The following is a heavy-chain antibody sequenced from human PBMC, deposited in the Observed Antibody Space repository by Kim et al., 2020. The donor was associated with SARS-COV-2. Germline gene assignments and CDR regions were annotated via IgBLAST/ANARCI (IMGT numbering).Heavy chain of an antibody. D-gene: IGHD5-12*01. CDR2: IKEDGSEK. CDR1: GFTFSSYW. V-gene: IGHV3-7*01. J-gene: IGHJ3*02. Sequence: GGSLRLSCADSGFTFSSYWMSWVRQAPGKGLEWVANIKEDGSEKYYVDSVKGRFTISRDNAKNSVYLQMNSLRAEDTAVYFCVREGYSGYVRAFDIWGQGTLVTVSS. CDR3: VREGYSGYVRAFDI.